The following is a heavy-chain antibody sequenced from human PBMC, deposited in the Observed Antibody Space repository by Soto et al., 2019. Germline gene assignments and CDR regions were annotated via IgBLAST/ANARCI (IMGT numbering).Heavy chain of an antibody. CDR2: IYHSGGT. J-gene: IGHJ4*02. V-gene: IGHV4-4*02. CDR3: ARSRTLGGYDYLDY. D-gene: IGHD5-12*01. CDR1: GGSISSSNW. Sequence: SETLSLTCAVSGGSISSSNWWSWVRQPPGKGLEWIGEIYHSGGTNYNPFLKSRVTISVDKSKNQFSLKLNSVTAADTAVYYCARSRTLGGYDYLDYWGQGTLVTVSS.